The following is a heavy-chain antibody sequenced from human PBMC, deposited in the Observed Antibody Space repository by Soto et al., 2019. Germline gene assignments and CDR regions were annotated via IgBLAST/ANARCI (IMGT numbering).Heavy chain of an antibody. D-gene: IGHD3-16*01. CDR1: GFTFSSYV. V-gene: IGHV3-33*01. J-gene: IGHJ4*02. Sequence: HPGGSLRLSCAASGFTFSSYVMHWVRQSPGKGLEWVAFIWHDGGNKFYAESVKGRFTISRDNSKNTLYLQMTSLSAEDTAMYYCARDGDVNTGFGKDYWGQGTLVTVSS. CDR2: IWHDGGNK. CDR3: ARDGDVNTGFGKDY.